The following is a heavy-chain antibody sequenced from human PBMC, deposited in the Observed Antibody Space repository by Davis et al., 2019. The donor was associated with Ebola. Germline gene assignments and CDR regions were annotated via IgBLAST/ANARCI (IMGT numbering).Heavy chain of an antibody. D-gene: IGHD2-15*01. V-gene: IGHV3-23*01. CDR2: ISSSGGST. Sequence: GGSLRLSCAASGFTFSSYSMNWVRQAPGKGLEWVSGISSSGGSTYYADSVKGRFTISRDNSKNTLYLQMNSLRAEDTAVYYCAKNQDCSGGNCYYYGMDVWGQGTTVTVSS. CDR3: AKNQDCSGGNCYYYGMDV. CDR1: GFTFSSYS. J-gene: IGHJ6*02.